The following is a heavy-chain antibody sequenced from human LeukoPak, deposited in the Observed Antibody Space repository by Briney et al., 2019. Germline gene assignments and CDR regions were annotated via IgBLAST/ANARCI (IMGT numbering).Heavy chain of an antibody. V-gene: IGHV3-23*01. CDR2: ISTSGDFT. CDR3: AGCSGGSCYSRGKYGVDV. CDR1: GFTFSSYA. D-gene: IGHD2-15*01. Sequence: GGSLRLSCATSGFTFSSYAMNWVRQAPGKGLECVSFISTSGDFTCYAASVKGRFTVSRDNSKNTLYLQMNSLRADDTAVYFCAGCSGGSCYSRGKYGVDVWGQGTTVIVSS. J-gene: IGHJ6*02.